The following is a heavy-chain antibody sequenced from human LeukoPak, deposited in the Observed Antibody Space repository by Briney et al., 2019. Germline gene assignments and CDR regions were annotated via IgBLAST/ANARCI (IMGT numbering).Heavy chain of an antibody. CDR1: GFTLSLYG. CDR3: VRDPSSVRLPFGS. J-gene: IGHJ4*02. D-gene: IGHD6-6*01. CDR2: ISASSSGI. Sequence: GGSLTLSCAVSGFTLSLYGMNWVRQAPGKGLEWISHISASSSGIFDADSVKGRFITSRDNTRSSLNLQMNSLRAEDTAVYYCVRDPSSVRLPFGSWGQETLVTVSS. V-gene: IGHV3-48*01.